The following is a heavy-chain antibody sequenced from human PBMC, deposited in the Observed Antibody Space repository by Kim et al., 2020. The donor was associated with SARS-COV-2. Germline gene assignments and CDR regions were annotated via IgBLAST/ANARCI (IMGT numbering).Heavy chain of an antibody. CDR2: INPNSGGT. CDR3: AREGSPHYYYGMDV. J-gene: IGHJ6*02. V-gene: IGHV1-2*02. Sequence: ASVKVSCKASGYTFTGYYMHWVRQAPVQGLEWMGWINPNSGGTNYAQKFQGRVTMTRDTSISTAYMELSRLRSDDTAVYYCAREGSPHYYYGMDVWGQGTTVTVSS. CDR1: GYTFTGYY. D-gene: IGHD2-15*01.